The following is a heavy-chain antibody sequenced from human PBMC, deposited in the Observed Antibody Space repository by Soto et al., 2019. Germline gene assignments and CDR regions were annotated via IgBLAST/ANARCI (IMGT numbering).Heavy chain of an antibody. CDR2: MKEDGSEE. D-gene: IGHD2-21*01. V-gene: IGHV3-7*01. J-gene: IGHJ4*02. CDR1: GFTFSTSW. CDR3: VRNVIV. Sequence: EVQVVESGGGLVQPGGSLRLSCVASGFTFSTSWTTWVRQAPGKGLEWVATMKEDGSEEFYVDSVKGRFTIFRDNAQNSLFLQMDSLRGEDTAVYYCVRNVIVWGQGTLVTVSS.